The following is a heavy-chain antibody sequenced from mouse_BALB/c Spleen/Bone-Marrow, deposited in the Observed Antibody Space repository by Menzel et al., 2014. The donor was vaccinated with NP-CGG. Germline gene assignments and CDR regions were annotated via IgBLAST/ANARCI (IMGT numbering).Heavy chain of an antibody. D-gene: IGHD3-2*01. J-gene: IGHJ3*01. Sequence: VQLQQSGAELAKPGASVKMSCKASGYIFTNYWMHWVKPRPGQGLEWIGYINPNTGYTEYNQKFKDKATVTADKSSGTAYMQMNSLTSEDSAVYFCARRGDRSGYAHAYWGQGTLVTVSA. V-gene: IGHV1-7*01. CDR3: ARRGDRSGYAHAY. CDR2: INPNTGYT. CDR1: GYIFTNYW.